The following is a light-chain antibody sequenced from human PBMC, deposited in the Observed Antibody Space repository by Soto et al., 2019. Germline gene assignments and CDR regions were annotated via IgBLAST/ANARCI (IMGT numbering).Light chain of an antibody. V-gene: IGKV3-15*01. CDR1: QSVSSN. J-gene: IGKJ2*01. CDR2: GAS. Sequence: EIVMTQSPATLSVSPGERATLSCRASQSVSSNLAWYQQKPGQAPRLLIYGASTRATGIPARFSGSGSGTEVTLTISSLQSEDFAVYYCQQYNNWAPYTFGQGTKLEIK. CDR3: QQYNNWAPYT.